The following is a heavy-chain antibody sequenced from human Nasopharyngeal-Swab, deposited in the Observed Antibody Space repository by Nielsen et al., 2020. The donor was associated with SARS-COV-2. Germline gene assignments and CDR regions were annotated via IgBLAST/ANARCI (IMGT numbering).Heavy chain of an antibody. CDR3: AKAFIVVVPAAQEWFDP. CDR2: ISGSGGST. CDR1: GFTFSSYA. V-gene: IGHV3-23*01. J-gene: IGHJ5*02. Sequence: ETLSLTCAASGFTFSSYAMSWVRQAPGKGLEWVSAISGSGGSTYYADSVKGRFTISRDNSKNTLYLQMNSLRAEDTAVYYCAKAFIVVVPAAQEWFDPWGQGTLVTVSS. D-gene: IGHD2-2*01.